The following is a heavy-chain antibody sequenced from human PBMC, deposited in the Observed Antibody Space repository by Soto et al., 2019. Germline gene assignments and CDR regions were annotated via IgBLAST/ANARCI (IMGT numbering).Heavy chain of an antibody. D-gene: IGHD1-20*01. J-gene: IGHJ6*03. CDR2: ISNDGSNK. CDR1: GFTFSSYA. CDR3: ARDRGIYYMDV. Sequence: GGSLRLSCAASGFTFSSYAMHWVRQAPGKGLEWVAVISNDGSNKYYADSVKGRFTISRDNSKNTLYLQMNSLRAEDTAVYDCARDRGIYYMDVWGKGTTVTVSS. V-gene: IGHV3-30*04.